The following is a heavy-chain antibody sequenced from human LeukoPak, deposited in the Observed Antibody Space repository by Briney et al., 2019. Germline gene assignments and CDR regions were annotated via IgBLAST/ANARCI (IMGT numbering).Heavy chain of an antibody. CDR1: GGSISSGGYS. V-gene: IGHV4-30-2*01. D-gene: IGHD1-20*01. J-gene: IGHJ4*02. CDR3: ARGIITGNLYYFDY. Sequence: SETLSLTCAGSGGSISSGGYSWSWIRQPPGKGLEWIGYIYHSGSTYYNPSLKSRVTISVDRSKNQFSLKLSSVTAADTAVYYCARGIITGNLYYFDYWGQGTLVTVSS. CDR2: IYHSGST.